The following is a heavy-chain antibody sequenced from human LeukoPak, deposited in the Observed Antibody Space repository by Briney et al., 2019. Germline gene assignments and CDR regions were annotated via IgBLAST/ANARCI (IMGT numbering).Heavy chain of an antibody. CDR1: GGSISSSSYY. Sequence: SETLSLTCTVSGGSISSSSYYWGWIRQPPGKGLEWIGSIYYSGSTYYNPSLKSRVTISVDTSKNQFSLKLSSVTAADTAVYYCARVGYDYVWGSPRSAFDIWGQGTMVTVSS. J-gene: IGHJ3*02. V-gene: IGHV4-39*07. D-gene: IGHD3-16*01. CDR2: IYYSGST. CDR3: ARVGYDYVWGSPRSAFDI.